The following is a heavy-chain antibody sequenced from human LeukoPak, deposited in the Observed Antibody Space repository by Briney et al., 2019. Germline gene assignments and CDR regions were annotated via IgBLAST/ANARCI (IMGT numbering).Heavy chain of an antibody. CDR1: GDSISSYY. CDR3: ARGAYDSGSPQYFFDY. Sequence: PSETLSLTCTVSGDSISSYYWSWIRQPPGKGLEWMGYIYYTGNTNYNPSLKSRVTISLDTSKHQFSLKLTSVTAADTAVYYCARGAYDSGSPQYFFDYWGQGTLVTVSS. D-gene: IGHD3-10*01. CDR2: IYYTGNT. V-gene: IGHV4-59*01. J-gene: IGHJ4*02.